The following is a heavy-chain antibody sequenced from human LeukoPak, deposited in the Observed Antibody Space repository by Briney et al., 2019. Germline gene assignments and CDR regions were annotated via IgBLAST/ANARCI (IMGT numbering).Heavy chain of an antibody. CDR2: IYHSGST. CDR3: ARVLWFGEPPYNWFDP. CDR1: GGSISSGGYS. J-gene: IGHJ5*02. D-gene: IGHD3-10*01. V-gene: IGHV4-30-2*01. Sequence: SKTLSLTCAVSGGSISSGGYSWSWIRQPPGKGLEWIGYIYHSGSTYYNPSLKSRVTISVDRSKNQFSLKLSSVTAADTAVYYCARVLWFGEPPYNWFDPWGQGTLVTVSS.